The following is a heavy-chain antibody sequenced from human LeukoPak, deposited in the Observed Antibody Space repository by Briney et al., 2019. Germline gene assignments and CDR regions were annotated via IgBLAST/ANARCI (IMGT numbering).Heavy chain of an antibody. D-gene: IGHD3-22*01. CDR3: ARGYDSSGYYLPN. Sequence: GGSLRLSCAASGFTFSSYAVHWVRQAPGKGLEWVAVISYDGSNKYYADSVKGRFTISRDNSKNTLYLQMNSLRAEDTAVYYCARGYDSSGYYLPNWGQGTLVTVSS. J-gene: IGHJ4*02. CDR1: GFTFSSYA. V-gene: IGHV3-30-3*01. CDR2: ISYDGSNK.